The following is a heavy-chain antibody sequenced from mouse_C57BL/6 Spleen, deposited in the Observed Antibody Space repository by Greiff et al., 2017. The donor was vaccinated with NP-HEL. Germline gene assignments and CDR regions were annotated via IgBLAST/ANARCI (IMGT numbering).Heavy chain of an antibody. CDR2: IWSGGST. V-gene: IGHV2-2*01. D-gene: IGHD1-1*01. Sequence: VQLVESGPGLVQPSQSLSITCTVSGFSLTSYGVHWVRQSPGKGLEWLGVIWSGGSTDYNAAFISRLSISKDNSKSQVFFKMNSLQADDTAIYYCARNPHYYGSSLWYFDVWGTGTTVTVSS. CDR1: GFSLTSYG. J-gene: IGHJ1*03. CDR3: ARNPHYYGSSLWYFDV.